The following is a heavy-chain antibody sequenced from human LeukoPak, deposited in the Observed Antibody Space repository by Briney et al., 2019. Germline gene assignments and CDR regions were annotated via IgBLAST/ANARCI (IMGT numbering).Heavy chain of an antibody. J-gene: IGHJ3*02. CDR2: INHSGST. D-gene: IGHD2-15*01. CDR1: GGSFSGDY. V-gene: IGHV4-34*01. Sequence: SETLSLTCAVYGGSFSGDYWSWIRQPPGKGLEWMGEINHSGSTNYNPSLKSRVTISVDTSKNQFSLKLSSVTGADTAVYYCARGGLRIAFDIWGQGTMVTVSS. CDR3: ARGGLRIAFDI.